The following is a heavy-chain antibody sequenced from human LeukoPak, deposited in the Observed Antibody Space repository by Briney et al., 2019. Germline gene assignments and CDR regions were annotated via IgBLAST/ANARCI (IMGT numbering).Heavy chain of an antibody. D-gene: IGHD1-26*01. Sequence: GRSLRLSCAASGFTFSSYGMHWVRQAPGKGLEWVAVIWYDGSNKYYADSVKGRFTISRDNSKNTLYLQMNSLRAEDTAVYHCPKDAFVGATNLDYWGQGTLVTVSS. J-gene: IGHJ4*02. CDR1: GFTFSSYG. CDR3: PKDAFVGATNLDY. V-gene: IGHV3-33*06. CDR2: IWYDGSNK.